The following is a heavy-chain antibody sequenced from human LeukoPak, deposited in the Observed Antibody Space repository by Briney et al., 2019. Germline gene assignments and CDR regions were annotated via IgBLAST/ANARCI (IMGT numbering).Heavy chain of an antibody. D-gene: IGHD5-18*01. V-gene: IGHV3-23*01. CDR3: AGRLTGYSSGYVH. CDR2: ISGSAHKI. Sequence: GGSLRLSCVASGITFSNYAVSWVRQAPEKGLDWVSVISGSAHKIRYADSVKGRFTISRDNSENIVYLQMNNLGVEDTAVYYCAGRLTGYSSGYVHWGQGTLVTVSS. J-gene: IGHJ4*02. CDR1: GITFSNYA.